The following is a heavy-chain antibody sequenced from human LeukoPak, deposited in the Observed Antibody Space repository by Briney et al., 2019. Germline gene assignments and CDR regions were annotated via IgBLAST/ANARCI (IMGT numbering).Heavy chain of an antibody. CDR1: GFTFSNYN. CDR3: ARDMYYYDTSGLDY. J-gene: IGHJ4*02. Sequence: GGSLRLSCAAPGFTFSNYNMNWVRQAPGKGLEWISSITSSSSYKFYADSVKGRFTISRDNAKNSLYLQMNSLRAEDTAVYYCARDMYYYDTSGLDYRGQGTLVTVSS. D-gene: IGHD3-22*01. CDR2: ITSSSSYK. V-gene: IGHV3-21*01.